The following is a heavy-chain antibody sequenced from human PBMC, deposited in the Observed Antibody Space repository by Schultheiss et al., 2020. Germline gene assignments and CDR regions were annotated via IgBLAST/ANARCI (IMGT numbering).Heavy chain of an antibody. Sequence: SETLSLTCTVSGGSISSGGYSWSWIRQPPGKGLEWIGYIYYSGSTYYNPSLKSRVTISVDTSKNQFSLKLSSVTAADTAVYYCARTSTGLVGAREFYFDYWGQGTLVNVYS. CDR3: ARTSTGLVGAREFYFDY. CDR1: GGSISSGGYS. CDR2: IYYSGST. D-gene: IGHD1-26*01. V-gene: IGHV4-61*08. J-gene: IGHJ4*02.